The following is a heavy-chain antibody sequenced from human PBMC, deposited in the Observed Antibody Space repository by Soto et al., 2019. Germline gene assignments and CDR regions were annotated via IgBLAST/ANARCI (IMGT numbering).Heavy chain of an antibody. J-gene: IGHJ4*02. CDR2: ISWNSGSI. Sequence: SLRLSCVASGFTFDDYAIHWVRQAPGKGLEWVSGISWNSGSIGYADSVKGRFTISRDNTKKSLYLQMNSLRAEDTALYYCAVIEAVAYWGQGTLVTVSS. CDR3: AVIEAVAY. CDR1: GFTFDDYA. V-gene: IGHV3-9*01. D-gene: IGHD6-13*01.